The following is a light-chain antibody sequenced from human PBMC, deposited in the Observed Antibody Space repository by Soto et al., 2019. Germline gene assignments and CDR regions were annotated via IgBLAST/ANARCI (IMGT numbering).Light chain of an antibody. Sequence: EIVFTQSPGTLSLSPGERATLSCRASQSVTSSYLAWWQQEPGQAPRLLIYGASSRATGIPDRFSGSGSGTDFTLTISRLEPEDFAVYFCQQYGSSPTTFGQGTKVDIK. CDR1: QSVTSSY. CDR2: GAS. V-gene: IGKV3-20*01. CDR3: QQYGSSPTT. J-gene: IGKJ1*01.